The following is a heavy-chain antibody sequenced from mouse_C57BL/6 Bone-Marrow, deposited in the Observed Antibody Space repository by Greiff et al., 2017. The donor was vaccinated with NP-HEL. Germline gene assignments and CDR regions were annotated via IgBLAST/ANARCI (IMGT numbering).Heavy chain of an antibody. D-gene: IGHD1-1*01. Sequence: EVQVVESGGGLVQSGRSLRLSCATSGFTFSDFYMEWVRQAPGKGLEWIAASRNKANDYTTEYSASVKGRFIVSRDTSQSILYLQMNALRAEDTAIYYCARDGYYVENAMDYWGQGTSVTVSS. CDR3: ARDGYYVENAMDY. CDR2: SRNKANDYTT. CDR1: GFTFSDFY. J-gene: IGHJ4*01. V-gene: IGHV7-1*01.